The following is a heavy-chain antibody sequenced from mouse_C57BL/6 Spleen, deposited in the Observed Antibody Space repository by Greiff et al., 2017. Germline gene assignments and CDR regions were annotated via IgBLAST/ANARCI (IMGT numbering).Heavy chain of an antibody. Sequence: QVQLQQSGAELVKPGASVKISCKASGYAFSSYWMNWVKQRPGKGLEWIGQIYPGDGDTNYNGKFKGKATLTADKSSSTAYMQLSSLTSEDSAVYFCAKNYYDYGYWYFDVWGTGTTVTVSS. J-gene: IGHJ1*03. CDR2: IYPGDGDT. V-gene: IGHV1-80*01. D-gene: IGHD2-4*01. CDR3: AKNYYDYGYWYFDV. CDR1: GYAFSSYW.